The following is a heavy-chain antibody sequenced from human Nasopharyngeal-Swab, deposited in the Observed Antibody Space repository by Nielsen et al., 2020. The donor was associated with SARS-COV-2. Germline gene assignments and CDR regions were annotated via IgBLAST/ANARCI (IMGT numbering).Heavy chain of an antibody. CDR2: IGNSGAGT. J-gene: IGHJ6*03. CDR3: AKSAVAGTERIWYLYYHIDV. D-gene: IGHD6-19*01. CDR1: GLTFSSYM. Sequence: AGSLRLSCEASGLTFSSYMMTWVRQTAGKRLEWVASIGNSGAGTYHADSVQGRFTISRDNFKNTLYLEMKYLRAEDTVVYFCAKSAVAGTERIWYLYYHIDVWGKGTSVTVSS. V-gene: IGHV3-23*01.